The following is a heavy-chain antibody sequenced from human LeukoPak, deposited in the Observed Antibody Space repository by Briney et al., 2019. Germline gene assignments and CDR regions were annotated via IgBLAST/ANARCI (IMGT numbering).Heavy chain of an antibody. CDR3: ASGSHFDY. Sequence: TGGPLAFSGAPPGPTLGTYWRSWVRQPPGKGVEWVANIKQDGSEKYYVDSVKGRFTISRDNAKNSLYLQMNSLRAEDTAVYYCASGSHFDYWGQGTLVTVSS. CDR1: GPTLGTYW. J-gene: IGHJ4*02. V-gene: IGHV3-7*01. CDR2: IKQDGSEK.